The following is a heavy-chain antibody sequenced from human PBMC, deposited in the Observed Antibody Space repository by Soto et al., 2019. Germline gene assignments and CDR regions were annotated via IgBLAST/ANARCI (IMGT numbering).Heavy chain of an antibody. J-gene: IGHJ6*02. Sequence: QVQLVESGGGVVQPGRSLRLSCAASGFTFSSYGMHWVRQAPGKGLEWVAVISYDGSNKYYADSVKGRFTISRDNSKNRLYLQMNSLRAEDTAVYYCASAGYYYGMDVWGQGTTVTVSS. CDR1: GFTFSSYG. CDR3: ASAGYYYGMDV. CDR2: ISYDGSNK. V-gene: IGHV3-30*03.